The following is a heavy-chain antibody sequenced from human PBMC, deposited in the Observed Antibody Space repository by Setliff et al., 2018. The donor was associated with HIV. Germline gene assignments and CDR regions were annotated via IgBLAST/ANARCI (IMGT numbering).Heavy chain of an antibody. CDR2: FDPEDGER. D-gene: IGHD6-19*01. Sequence: WIRQAPGKGLEWMGGFDPEDGERIYAQKFQDRVTMTEDTSSDTAYMELSSLRSEDTAVYYCARGLAVAGKSYYSYYYMDVWGKGTTVTVSS. J-gene: IGHJ6*03. V-gene: IGHV1-24*01. CDR3: ARGLAVAGKSYYSYYYMDV.